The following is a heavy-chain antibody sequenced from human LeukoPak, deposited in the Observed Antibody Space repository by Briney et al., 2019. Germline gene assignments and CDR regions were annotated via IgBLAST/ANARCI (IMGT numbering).Heavy chain of an antibody. V-gene: IGHV3-23*01. J-gene: IGHJ3*02. CDR3: AKVDITGTIPRAFDI. D-gene: IGHD1/OR15-1a*01. Sequence: GGSLRLSCAASGFTFSSYVMSWVRQAPGKGLEWVSAISGSGVTPYYADSVKGRFTISRDNSKNTLDLHLNSLRAEDTAMFYCAKVDITGTIPRAFDIWGQATMVTVSS. CDR2: ISGSGVTP. CDR1: GFTFSSYV.